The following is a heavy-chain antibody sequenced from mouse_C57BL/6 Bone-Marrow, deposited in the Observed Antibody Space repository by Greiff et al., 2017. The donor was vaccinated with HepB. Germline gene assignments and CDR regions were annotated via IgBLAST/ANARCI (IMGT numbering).Heavy chain of an antibody. Sequence: VQLQHSGAELVKPGASVKLSCTASGFNITDYYMHWVKQRTEQGLEWIGRIDPEDGETNYAPKFPGKATITADTSSNTAYLQLSSLTSEDTAVYYCARDYSRYFDVWGTGTTVTVSS. CDR2: IDPEDGET. J-gene: IGHJ1*03. CDR1: GFNITDYY. CDR3: ARDYSRYFDV. V-gene: IGHV14-2*01. D-gene: IGHD2-13*01.